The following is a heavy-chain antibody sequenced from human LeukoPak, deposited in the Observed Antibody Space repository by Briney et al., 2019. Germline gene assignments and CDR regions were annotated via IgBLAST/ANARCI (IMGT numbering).Heavy chain of an antibody. CDR2: INHTGST. J-gene: IGHJ4*01. CDR3: ASGRELELPWQ. V-gene: IGHV4-34*01. CDR1: GDSSNIYY. Sequence: SETLSLTCAVYGDSSNIYYWSWIRQSPGKGLEWIAEINHTGSTDYNPSLKSRVTISVDTSKNQFSLKLASVTAADPAVYYCASGRELELPWQWGHGTLVTVSS. D-gene: IGHD1-7*01.